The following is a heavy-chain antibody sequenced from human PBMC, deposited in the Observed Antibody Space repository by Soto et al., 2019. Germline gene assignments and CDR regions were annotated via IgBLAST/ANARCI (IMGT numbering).Heavy chain of an antibody. D-gene: IGHD3-10*01. Sequence: QVQLVQSGAEVKKPGSSVKVSCKASGGTFSNYALISWVRLAPGQGLEWMGGIIPIDATVNYAQKFQGRITITLDQFTTAAYMEFGSLSCLEPVVYYFARDLLWFGYTYRHVWGQGTT. CDR1: GGTFSNYA. V-gene: IGHV1-69*05. CDR2: IIPIDATV. CDR3: ARDLLWFGYTYRHV. J-gene: IGHJ6*01.